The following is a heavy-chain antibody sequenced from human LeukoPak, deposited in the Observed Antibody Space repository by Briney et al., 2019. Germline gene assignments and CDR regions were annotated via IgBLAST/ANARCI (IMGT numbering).Heavy chain of an antibody. D-gene: IGHD6-25*01. CDR3: VRGPHIAATSY. Sequence: PGGSLRLSWVPSGFSFNIYRMTWVRQAPGKGREWVANIKQDGREKQYVDSVRGRFAISRDNAKKSLYLQINTLRAEDTAVYYCVRGPHIAATSYWGEGTLVTVSS. J-gene: IGHJ4*02. V-gene: IGHV3-7*03. CDR1: GFSFNIYR. CDR2: IKQDGREK.